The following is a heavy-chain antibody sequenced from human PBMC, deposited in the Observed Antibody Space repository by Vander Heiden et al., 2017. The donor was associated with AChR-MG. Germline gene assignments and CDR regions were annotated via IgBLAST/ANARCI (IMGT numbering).Heavy chain of an antibody. Sequence: QVQQVESGGGVVQPGGSLRLSCAAAAFAFRSYGMHWVRQAPGQRREWVAVVSSEGGTKFYAGSVRDRFAISRENHKSTMFLQMNSLSAEDTAGYDCAKMGGDPGDGGDYWGQGTLVSVSS. J-gene: IGHJ4*02. CDR1: AFAFRSYG. CDR3: AKMGGDPGDGGDY. V-gene: IGHV3-30*18. D-gene: IGHD2-21*02. CDR2: VSSEGGTK.